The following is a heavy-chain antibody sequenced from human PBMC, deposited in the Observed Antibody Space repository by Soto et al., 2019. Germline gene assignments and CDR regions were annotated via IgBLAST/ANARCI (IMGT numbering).Heavy chain of an antibody. V-gene: IGHV4-34*01. D-gene: IGHD3-9*01. CDR2: INHSGST. CDR1: GGSFSGYY. CDR3: ARGFPYYDILTGSLHPFDY. Sequence: SETLSLTCAVYGGSFSGYYWSWIRQPPGKGLEWIGEINHSGSTNYNPSLKSRVTISVDTSKNQFSLKLSSVTAADTAVYYCARGFPYYDILTGSLHPFDYWGQGTLVTVPQ. J-gene: IGHJ4*02.